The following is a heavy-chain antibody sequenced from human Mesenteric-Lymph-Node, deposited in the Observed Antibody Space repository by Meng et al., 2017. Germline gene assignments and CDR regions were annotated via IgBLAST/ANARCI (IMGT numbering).Heavy chain of an antibody. D-gene: IGHD6-13*01. V-gene: IGHV1-3*01. CDR1: GYTFTSYA. Sequence: ASVKVSCKASGYTFTSYAMHWVRQAPGQRLEWMGWINAGNGNTKYSQKFQGRVTITRDTSASTAYMELSSLRSEDTAVYYCAKDFRRSEAPPSAAAAVGTWGQGTLVTVYS. CDR3: AKDFRRSEAPPSAAAAVGT. J-gene: IGHJ5*02. CDR2: INAGNGNT.